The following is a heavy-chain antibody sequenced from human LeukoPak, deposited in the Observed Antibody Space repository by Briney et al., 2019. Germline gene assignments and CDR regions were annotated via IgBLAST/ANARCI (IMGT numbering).Heavy chain of an antibody. J-gene: IGHJ4*02. D-gene: IGHD2-2*03. CDR3: ARDPTGNGYCSSASCKTRGYFDY. CDR1: GFTFSSYS. Sequence: GGSLRLSCAASGFTFSSYSMNWVRQAPGKGLEWVSYISSSSTIYYSDSVKGRFTISRDNAKNSLYLQMNSLRAEDTAVCYCARDPTGNGYCSSASCKTRGYFDYWGQGTPVTVSS. CDR2: ISSSSTI. V-gene: IGHV3-48*01.